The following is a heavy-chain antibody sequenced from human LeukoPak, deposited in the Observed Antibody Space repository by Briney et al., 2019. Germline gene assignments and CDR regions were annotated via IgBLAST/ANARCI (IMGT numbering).Heavy chain of an antibody. D-gene: IGHD6-19*01. CDR3: AKNMLPPGSSVAAPRYYFDS. V-gene: IGHV3-23*01. Sequence: GGSLRLSCAASGFTFSTYDMTWVRQAPGKGLEWVSALCGSGGTTYYADSVKGRFTISRDNSKNTLYLQMNSLRAEDTAIYYCAKNMLPPGSSVAAPRYYFDSWGQGTLVTVSS. CDR1: GFTFSTYD. J-gene: IGHJ4*02. CDR2: LCGSGGTT.